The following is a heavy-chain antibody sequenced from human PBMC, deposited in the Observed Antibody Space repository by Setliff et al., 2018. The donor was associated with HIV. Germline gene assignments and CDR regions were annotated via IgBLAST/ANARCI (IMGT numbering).Heavy chain of an antibody. CDR1: GFTFTNAW. D-gene: IGHD4-4*01. CDR2: IQSNSIGGTI. Sequence: LRLSCAASGFTFTNAWMTWVRQAPGKGLEWLGRIQSNSIGGTILYGASVKGRFTISRDDSTNTLYLQMNSLRTEDTALYYCTTASDSTNYDDGFDLWGQGTMVTVSS. CDR3: TTASDSTNYDDGFDL. V-gene: IGHV3-15*01. J-gene: IGHJ3*01.